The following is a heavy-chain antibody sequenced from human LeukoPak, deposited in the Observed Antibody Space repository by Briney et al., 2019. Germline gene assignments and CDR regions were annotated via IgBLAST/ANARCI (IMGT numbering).Heavy chain of an antibody. D-gene: IGHD3-3*01. CDR1: GYTFTSYA. CDR3: ARPTYYDFWSGYYHPFDY. CDR2: INTNTGNP. J-gene: IGHJ4*02. Sequence: GASVKVSCKASGYTFTSYAMNWVRQAPRQGLEWMGWINTNTGNPTYAQGFTGRFVFSLDTSVSTAYLQISSLKAEDTAVYYCARPTYYDFWSGYYHPFDYWGQGTLVTVSS. V-gene: IGHV7-4-1*02.